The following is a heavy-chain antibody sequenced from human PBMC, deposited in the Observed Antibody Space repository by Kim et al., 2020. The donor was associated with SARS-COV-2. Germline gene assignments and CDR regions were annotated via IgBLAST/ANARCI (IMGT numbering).Heavy chain of an antibody. D-gene: IGHD2-2*01. CDR1: GGSISSSSYY. J-gene: IGHJ4*01. CDR2: IYYSGST. CDR3: ARRQEVVVPAATEIID. V-gene: IGHV4-39*01. Sequence: SETLSLTCTVSGGSISSSSYYWGWIRQPPGKGLEWIGSIYYSGSTYYNPSLKSRVTISVDTSKNQFSLKRSSVTAADTAVYYCARRQEVVVPAATEIID.